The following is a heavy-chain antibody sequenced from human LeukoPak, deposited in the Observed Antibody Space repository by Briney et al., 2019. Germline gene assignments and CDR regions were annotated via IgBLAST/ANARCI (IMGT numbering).Heavy chain of an antibody. J-gene: IGHJ5*02. CDR2: INPNSGGT. Sequence: ASVKASCKASGYTFTGYYMHWVRQAPGQGLEWMGWINPNSGGTNYAQKFQGRVTMTRDTSISTAYMELSRLSSDDTAVYYCARARRAAAANWFDPWGQGTLVTVSS. D-gene: IGHD6-13*01. V-gene: IGHV1-2*02. CDR1: GYTFTGYY. CDR3: ARARRAAAANWFDP.